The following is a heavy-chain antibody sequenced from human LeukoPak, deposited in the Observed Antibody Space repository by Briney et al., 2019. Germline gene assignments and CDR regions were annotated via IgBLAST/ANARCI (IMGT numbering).Heavy chain of an antibody. J-gene: IGHJ6*03. CDR2: IYYSGST. D-gene: IGHD6-13*01. CDR3: ARGDSSPGDMDV. CDR1: GGSISSYY. V-gene: IGHV4-59*01. Sequence: SETLSLTCTVSGGSISSYYWSWIRQPPGKGLEWIGYIYYSGSTNYNPSLKSRVTISVDTSKNQFSLKLSSVTAADTAVYHCARGDSSPGDMDVWGKGTTVTVSS.